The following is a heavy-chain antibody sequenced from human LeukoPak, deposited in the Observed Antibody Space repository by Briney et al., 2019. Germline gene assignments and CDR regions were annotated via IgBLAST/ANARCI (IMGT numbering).Heavy chain of an antibody. CDR1: GGSISSSSYY. CDR3: ARGISGYYYYFDY. D-gene: IGHD3-22*01. Sequence: SETLSLTCTVSGGSISSSSYYWGWTRQPPGKGLEWIGSIYYSGSTYYNPSLKSRVTISVDTSKNQFSLKLSSVTAADTAVYYCARGISGYYYYFDYWGQGTLVTVSS. J-gene: IGHJ4*02. V-gene: IGHV4-39*07. CDR2: IYYSGST.